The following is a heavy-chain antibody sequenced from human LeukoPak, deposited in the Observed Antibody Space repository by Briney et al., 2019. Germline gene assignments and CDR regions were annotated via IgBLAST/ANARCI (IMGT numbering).Heavy chain of an antibody. J-gene: IGHJ3*02. V-gene: IGHV4-59*01. Sequence: PSETLSLTCTVSGASISDYYWNWIRQRPGKGLEWIGYIYYSGSTNFNPSLKSRVTISVDTSKNQFSLKLSSVSAADTAAYYCARDYYGWDAFDIWGQGTMVTVSS. D-gene: IGHD3-10*01. CDR3: ARDYYGWDAFDI. CDR2: IYYSGST. CDR1: GASISDYY.